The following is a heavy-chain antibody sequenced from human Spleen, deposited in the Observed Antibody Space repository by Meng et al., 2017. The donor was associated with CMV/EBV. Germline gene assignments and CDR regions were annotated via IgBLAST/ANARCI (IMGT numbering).Heavy chain of an antibody. D-gene: IGHD2-15*01. CDR1: GFKFSPSW. CDR3: ARRLSRGSFSRWFHP. J-gene: IGHJ5*02. CDR2: IYAGDTDT. V-gene: IGHV5-51*01. Sequence: GGSLRLSCKGSGFKFSPSWVGWVRQMPGKGLDWMGVIYAGDTDTSYSPSFQGQVTISADKSNSTAHFQWGSLQPSDTAIYYCARRLSRGSFSRWFHPVGQGTLVTVSS.